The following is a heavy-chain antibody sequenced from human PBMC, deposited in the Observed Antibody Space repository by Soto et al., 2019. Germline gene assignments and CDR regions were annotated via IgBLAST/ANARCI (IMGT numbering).Heavy chain of an antibody. Sequence: PGGSLRLSCAASGFTFSTYAMNWVRQAPGKGLEWVSGISGSADSTYYADSVKGRFTISRDSSKNTLYLQMNSLRAEDTAIYYCAKGLTGDYYSYMDVWRKGTTVTVSS. CDR1: GFTFSTYA. J-gene: IGHJ6*03. D-gene: IGHD7-27*01. CDR3: AKGLTGDYYSYMDV. V-gene: IGHV3-23*01. CDR2: ISGSADST.